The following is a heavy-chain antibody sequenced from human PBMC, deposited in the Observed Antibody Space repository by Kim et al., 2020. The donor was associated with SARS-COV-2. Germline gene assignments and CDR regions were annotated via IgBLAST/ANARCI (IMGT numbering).Heavy chain of an antibody. CDR2: IYYSGST. D-gene: IGHD3-10*01. J-gene: IGHJ6*02. CDR1: GGSISSSSYY. Sequence: SETLSLTCTVSGGSISSSSYYWGWIRQPPGKGLEWIGSIYYSGSTYYNPSLKSRVTISVDTSKNQFSLKLSSVTAADTAVYYCARDSVGSYPLYYYYGMDVWGQGTTVTVSS. V-gene: IGHV4-39*07. CDR3: ARDSVGSYPLYYYYGMDV.